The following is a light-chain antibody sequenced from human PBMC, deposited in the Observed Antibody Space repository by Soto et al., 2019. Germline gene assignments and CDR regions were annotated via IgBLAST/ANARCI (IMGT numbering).Light chain of an antibody. J-gene: IGKJ2*01. CDR1: QSVSSY. V-gene: IGKV3-11*01. CDR3: QQRYSSPYP. Sequence: EIVLTQSPATLSLSPGERATLSCRASQSVSSYLAWYQQKPGQEPRLLIYDASNRATDILARFSGSGSGTDFTLTITNLEPEDFAVYYCQQRYSSPYPFGQGTMLAIK. CDR2: DAS.